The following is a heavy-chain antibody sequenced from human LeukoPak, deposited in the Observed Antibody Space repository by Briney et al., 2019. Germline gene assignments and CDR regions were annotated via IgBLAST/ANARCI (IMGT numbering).Heavy chain of an antibody. CDR1: GYTFTSYA. Sequence: ASVKVSCKASGYTFTSYAMNWVRQAPGQGLEWMGWINTNTGNPTYAQGFTGRFVFSLDTSVSTAYLQISGLKAEDTAVYYCARDARENYYDSSGYYLRDWFDPWGQGTLVTVSS. CDR3: ARDARENYYDSSGYYLRDWFDP. V-gene: IGHV7-4-1*02. J-gene: IGHJ5*02. D-gene: IGHD3-22*01. CDR2: INTNTGNP.